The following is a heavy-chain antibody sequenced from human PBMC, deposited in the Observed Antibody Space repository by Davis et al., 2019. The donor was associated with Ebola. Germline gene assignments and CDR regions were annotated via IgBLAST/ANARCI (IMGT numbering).Heavy chain of an antibody. V-gene: IGHV3-21*04. J-gene: IGHJ4*02. CDR3: TSNAEKYCSGGSCYSDY. CDR2: ISSSSSYI. D-gene: IGHD2-15*01. Sequence: GESLKISCAASGFTFSSYSMNWVRQAPGKGLEWVSSISSSSSYIYYADSVKGRFTISRDNAKNSLYLQMNSLKTEDTAVYYCTSNAEKYCSGGSCYSDYWGQGTLVTVSS. CDR1: GFTFSSYS.